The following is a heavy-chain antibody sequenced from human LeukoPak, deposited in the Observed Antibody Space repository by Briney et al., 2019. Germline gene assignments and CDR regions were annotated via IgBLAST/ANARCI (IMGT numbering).Heavy chain of an antibody. CDR1: VFTFSSYA. Sequence: GGSLRLSCAASVFTFSSYAMSWVRQAPGKGLEWVSAISGSGGSTYYADSVKGRFTISRDNSKNTLYLQMNSLRAEDTAVYYCATSHFNPFFDSSGYPSDGYWGQGTLVTVSS. V-gene: IGHV3-23*01. CDR2: ISGSGGST. D-gene: IGHD3-22*01. CDR3: ATSHFNPFFDSSGYPSDGY. J-gene: IGHJ4*02.